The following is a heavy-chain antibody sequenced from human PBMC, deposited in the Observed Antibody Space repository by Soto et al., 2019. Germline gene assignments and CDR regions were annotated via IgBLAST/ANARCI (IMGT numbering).Heavy chain of an antibody. D-gene: IGHD1-26*01. CDR1: GFTFGTYA. J-gene: IGHJ5*02. V-gene: IGHV3-23*01. CDR2: ISGTGGST. Sequence: GGSLRLSCVASGFTFGTYAMSWVRQAPGKGLEWVSTISGTGGSTYHADSVRGRFTISRDNSKNTLYLQMNSLRAEDTAVYYCAKEGGSYVNWFDPWGQGTLVTVSS. CDR3: AKEGGSYVNWFDP.